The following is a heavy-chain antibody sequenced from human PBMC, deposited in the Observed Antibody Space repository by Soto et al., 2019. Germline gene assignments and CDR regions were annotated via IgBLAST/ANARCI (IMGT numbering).Heavy chain of an antibody. CDR3: ASGIAALDAFDI. Sequence: QVQLVQSGAEVKKPGASVKVSCKASGYTFTSYDINWVRQATGQGLEWMGWMNPNSGNTGYAQKFQGRVTMTRNTSISTAYMELSSLRSEDTAVYCYASGIAALDAFDIWGQGTMVTVSS. V-gene: IGHV1-8*01. D-gene: IGHD6-6*01. CDR2: MNPNSGNT. J-gene: IGHJ3*02. CDR1: GYTFTSYD.